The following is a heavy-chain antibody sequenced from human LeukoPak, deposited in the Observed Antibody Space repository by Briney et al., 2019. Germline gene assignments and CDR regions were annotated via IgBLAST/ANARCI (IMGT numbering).Heavy chain of an antibody. CDR3: ARISIAVAGADY. J-gene: IGHJ4*02. D-gene: IGHD6-19*01. V-gene: IGHV3-7*01. CDR1: GFTFSSSW. CDR2: IKQDGSEK. Sequence: GGSLRLSCAASGFTFSSSWMSWVRQAPGKGLEGVANIKQDGSEKYYVDSVKGRFTISRDNTKNSLYLQMDSLRAEDTAVYYCARISIAVAGADYWGQGTLVTVSS.